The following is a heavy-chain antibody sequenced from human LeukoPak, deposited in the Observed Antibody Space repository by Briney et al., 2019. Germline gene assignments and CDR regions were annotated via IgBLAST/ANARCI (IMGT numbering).Heavy chain of an antibody. D-gene: IGHD4-23*01. Sequence: GASVKVSCKCSGYTFKSYDVIWVRHGPGRGLEWMGWISTDTGKTNYAQSLQGRVTMTTDTSTTTAYMKLRSLRPDDTAVYYCARGATYGTNTWTLRWDYFDSWGQGTLVTVSS. J-gene: IGHJ4*02. CDR1: GYTFKSYD. V-gene: IGHV1-18*01. CDR3: ARGATYGTNTWTLRWDYFDS. CDR2: ISTDTGKT.